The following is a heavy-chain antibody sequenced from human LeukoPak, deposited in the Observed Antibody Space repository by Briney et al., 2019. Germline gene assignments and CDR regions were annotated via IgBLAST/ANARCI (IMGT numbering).Heavy chain of an antibody. J-gene: IGHJ4*02. CDR2: IYYSGST. D-gene: IGHD3-22*01. V-gene: IGHV4-59*08. CDR1: GGSISSYY. CDR3: ARTEITMIVD. Sequence: SETLSLTCTVSGGSISSYYWSWIRQPPGKGLEWIGYIYYSGSTNYNPSLKSRVTISVDTPKNQFSLKLSSVTAAHTAVYYCARTEITMIVDWGQGTLVTVSS.